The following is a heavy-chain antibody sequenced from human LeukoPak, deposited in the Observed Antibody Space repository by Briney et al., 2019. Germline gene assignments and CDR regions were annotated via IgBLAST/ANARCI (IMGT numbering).Heavy chain of an antibody. CDR2: INWNGDNV. V-gene: IGHV3-20*04. Sequence: GGSLRLSCAVSGFRFDDYGMTWVRQAPGKGLEWVSGINWNGDNVDYADSVKGRFTISRDNAKNSLYLQMNSLRAEDTAVYYCARLRYSSSWSTFDYWGQGTLVTVSS. D-gene: IGHD6-13*01. J-gene: IGHJ4*02. CDR3: ARLRYSSSWSTFDY. CDR1: GFRFDDYG.